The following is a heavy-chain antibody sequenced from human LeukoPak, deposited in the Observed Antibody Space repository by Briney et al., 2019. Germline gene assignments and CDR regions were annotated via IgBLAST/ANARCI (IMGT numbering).Heavy chain of an antibody. Sequence: PSETLSLTCTVSGASMSSYYRSWIRQPPGKGLEWIGYIYYSGSTNYNPSLKSRVTISVDRSKNQFSLKLSSVTAADTAVYYCAREVVPAAGGCCWFDPWGQGTLVTVSS. D-gene: IGHD2-2*01. CDR3: AREVVPAAGGCCWFDP. V-gene: IGHV4-59*12. CDR1: GASMSSYY. J-gene: IGHJ5*02. CDR2: IYYSGST.